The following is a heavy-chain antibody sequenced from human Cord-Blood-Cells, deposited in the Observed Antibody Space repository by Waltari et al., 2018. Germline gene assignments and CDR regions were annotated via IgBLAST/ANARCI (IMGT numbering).Heavy chain of an antibody. V-gene: IGHV3-7*01. J-gene: IGHJ4*02. CDR3: ASSCY. Sequence: EVQLVESGGGLVQPGGSLRLSCAASGFTFSSYWMSWVRQAPGKVLECGGNIKQAGSAKSYVESGKGRFTISRDNAKNSLYLQMNSLRAEDTAVYYCASSCYWGQGTLVTVSS. CDR1: GFTFSSYW. D-gene: IGHD2-15*01. CDR2: IKQAGSAK.